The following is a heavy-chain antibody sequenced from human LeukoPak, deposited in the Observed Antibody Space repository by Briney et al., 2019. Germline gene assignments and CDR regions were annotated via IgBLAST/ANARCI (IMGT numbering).Heavy chain of an antibody. J-gene: IGHJ4*02. Sequence: TLSLTCTVSGGSISSGDYYWIWIRQPPGKGPEWIGYIYYSGSTYYNPSLKSRVTISGDTSRNQFSLKVNSVTAADTAVYYCVRDRELNYWGQGTLVTVSS. CDR1: GGSISSGDYY. CDR2: IYYSGST. V-gene: IGHV4-30-4*01. D-gene: IGHD3-10*01. CDR3: VRDRELNY.